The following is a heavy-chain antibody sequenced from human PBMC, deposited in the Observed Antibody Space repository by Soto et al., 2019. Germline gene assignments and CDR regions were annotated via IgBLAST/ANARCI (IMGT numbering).Heavy chain of an antibody. D-gene: IGHD3-10*01. V-gene: IGHV3-11*01. Sequence: QVQLVESGGGLVKPGGSLRLSCAASGLTFSDHYMTWIRQAPGKGLEWISDISSSAGTIYYAVSEKGRFTTSRDTATNSLDLQMTTLSAEDTAVYSCARAPYFGSGTDYYYDLDVWGQGTTVTVSS. CDR1: GLTFSDHY. CDR3: ARAPYFGSGTDYYYDLDV. J-gene: IGHJ6*02. CDR2: ISSSAGTI.